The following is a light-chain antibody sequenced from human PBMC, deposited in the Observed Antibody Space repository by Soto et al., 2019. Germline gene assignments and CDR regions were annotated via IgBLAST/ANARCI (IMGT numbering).Light chain of an antibody. CDR1: ISDVVGYDY. CDR3: RSYAGRTLYV. J-gene: IGLJ1*01. CDR2: EVT. V-gene: IGLV2-8*01. Sequence: QCVLTQPPSASGSPGQSFTISCTGTISDVVGYDYVSWYQQRPGKAPKLLIHEVTKRPSGVPDRFSGSKSGNTASLTVSGLQAEDEADYYCRSYAGRTLYVFGTGTKVTVL.